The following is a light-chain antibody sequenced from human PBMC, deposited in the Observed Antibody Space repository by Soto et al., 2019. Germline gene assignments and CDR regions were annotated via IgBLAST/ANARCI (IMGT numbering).Light chain of an antibody. CDR1: QSVSSW. J-gene: IGKJ1*01. V-gene: IGKV1-5*01. CDR2: DAS. CDR3: QQYNSYSPWT. Sequence: DIQMTQSPSTLSAFVGDRVTITWRASQSVSSWLAWYQQKPGKAPKLLIYDASSLESGVPSRFSGSGSGTEFTLTISSLQPDDFATYYCQQYNSYSPWTFGQGTKVDI.